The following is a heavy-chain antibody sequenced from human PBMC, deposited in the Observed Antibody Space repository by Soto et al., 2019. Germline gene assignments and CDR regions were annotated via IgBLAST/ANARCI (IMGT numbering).Heavy chain of an antibody. CDR2: IWYDGSNK. CDR1: GFTFSSYG. CDR3: AREGEGWSYFSGYCYGMDV. D-gene: IGHD3-10*01. V-gene: IGHV3-33*01. Sequence: QVQLVESGGGVVQPGRSLRLSCAASGFTFSSYGMHWVRQAPGKGLEWVAVIWYDGSNKYYADSVKGRFTISRDNSKNTLYLQMNSLRAEDTAVSYCAREGEGWSYFSGYCYGMDVWGQGTTVTVSS. J-gene: IGHJ6*02.